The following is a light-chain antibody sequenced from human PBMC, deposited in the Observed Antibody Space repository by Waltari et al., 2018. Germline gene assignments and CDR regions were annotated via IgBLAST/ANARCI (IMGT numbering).Light chain of an antibody. CDR1: QPVADI. V-gene: IGKV3-15*01. Sequence: EIVMTQSPATLSVSPGERATLSVMASQPVADILAWYQQRPGQAPRLLMYGASTRATGIPARFTGSGYGTEFTLTISSLQSEDSAIYYCQHYSNWPYTFGQGTKLQI. CDR2: GAS. CDR3: QHYSNWPYT. J-gene: IGKJ2*01.